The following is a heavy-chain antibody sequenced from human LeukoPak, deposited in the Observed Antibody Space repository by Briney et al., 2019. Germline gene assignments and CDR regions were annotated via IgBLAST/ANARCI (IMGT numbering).Heavy chain of an antibody. CDR2: IRSNGGST. J-gene: IGHJ4*02. CDR3: AKDGPERWLQFVFDY. D-gene: IGHD5-24*01. V-gene: IGHV3-64*01. Sequence: PRGSLRLSCAASGFTSSSYAMHWVRQAPGKGLEYVSAIRSNGGSTYYANSVKGRFTISRDNSQNTLYLQMASLRAEDMAVYYCAKDGPERWLQFVFDYWGQGTLVTVSS. CDR1: GFTSSSYA.